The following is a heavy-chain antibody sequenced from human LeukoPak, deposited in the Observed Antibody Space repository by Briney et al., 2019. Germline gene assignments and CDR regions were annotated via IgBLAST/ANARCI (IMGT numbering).Heavy chain of an antibody. CDR3: ARASYSSSWYPVEYFQH. CDR2: IYHSGST. J-gene: IGHJ1*01. V-gene: IGHV4-4*02. CDR1: GGSISSSNW. D-gene: IGHD6-13*01. Sequence: SGTLSLTCAVSGGSISSSNWWSWVRQPPGKGLEWIGEIYHSGSTYYNPSLKSRVTISVDTSKNQFSLKLSSVTAADTAVYYCARASYSSSWYPVEYFQHWGQGTLVTVSS.